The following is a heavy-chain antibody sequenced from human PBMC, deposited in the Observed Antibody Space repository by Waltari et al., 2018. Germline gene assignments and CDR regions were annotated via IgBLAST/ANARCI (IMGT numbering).Heavy chain of an antibody. J-gene: IGHJ4*02. CDR1: GFTFSSHG. V-gene: IGHV3-33*08. Sequence: VQLVESGGGLVQPGGSLRLSCVASGFTFSSHGMHWVRQAPGKGLEWVALIWYDGSKKYYGDSVKDRFTISRDNSKNMLYLQMNNLKVEDTAVYYCARWAGNYFDYWGQGVLVTVSS. CDR2: IWYDGSKK. CDR3: ARWAGNYFDY.